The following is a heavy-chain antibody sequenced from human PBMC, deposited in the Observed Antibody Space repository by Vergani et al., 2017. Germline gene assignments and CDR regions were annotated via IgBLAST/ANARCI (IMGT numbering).Heavy chain of an antibody. CDR3: ARAGTDSGYYYYYMDV. V-gene: IGHV4-31*01. Sequence: QVQLQESGPGLVKPSQTLSLTCTVSGGSISSGGYYWSWIRQHPGKGVVWIGSIYYSGSTYYNPSLKSQVTISVDTSKNKISLELSSVTPADTAVYYYARAGTDSGYYYYYMDVWGKGTTVTVS. D-gene: IGHD1/OR15-1a*01. CDR1: GGSISSGGYY. CDR2: IYYSGST. J-gene: IGHJ6*03.